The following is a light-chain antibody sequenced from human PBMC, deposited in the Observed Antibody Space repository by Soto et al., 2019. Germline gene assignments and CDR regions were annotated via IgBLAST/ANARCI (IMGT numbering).Light chain of an antibody. CDR3: QQYESTPPT. V-gene: IGKV4-1*01. CDR1: QSVLYSSNNKNY. Sequence: DIVMTQSPDSLAVSLGERATINCKSSQSVLYSSNNKNYLAWYQQRPGQPPKLLIYWASTRESGVPDRFSGSGSGTYFTLTITSLQAEDVAVYYFQQYESTPPTFGQGTKLEIK. CDR2: WAS. J-gene: IGKJ2*01.